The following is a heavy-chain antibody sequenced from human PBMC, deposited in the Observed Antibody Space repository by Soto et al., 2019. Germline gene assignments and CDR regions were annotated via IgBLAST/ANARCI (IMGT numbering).Heavy chain of an antibody. V-gene: IGHV3-66*01. CDR2: IYNEFT. CDR3: VREPRSCSGGSCSIMGDAFDI. CDR1: GFTVTEIY. J-gene: IGHJ3*02. Sequence: EVQLVESGGGLVQPGGSLRLSCVASGFTVTEIYMNWVRQAPGKGLEWVSVIYNEFTDYADSVRGRFSISTDSSKNVLYLLMISLRDEDSAVYYCVREPRSCSGGSCSIMGDAFDIWGQGTMVTVSS. D-gene: IGHD2-15*01.